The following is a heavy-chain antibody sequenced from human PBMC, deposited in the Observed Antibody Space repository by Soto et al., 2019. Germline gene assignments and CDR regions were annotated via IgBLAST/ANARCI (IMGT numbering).Heavy chain of an antibody. CDR3: ARSLMNPAMVTFYYFDY. V-gene: IGHV1-3*01. CDR2: INAANGNT. Sequence: QVQLVQSGAEVKKPGASVKVSCKASGYTFTTYAMHWVRQAPGQRLEWMGWINAANGNTKYSQKFQGRVTITRDTSASPAYMELSSLRSEDTAVYTCARSLMNPAMVTFYYFDYWGQGTLVTVSS. CDR1: GYTFTTYA. D-gene: IGHD5-18*01. J-gene: IGHJ4*02.